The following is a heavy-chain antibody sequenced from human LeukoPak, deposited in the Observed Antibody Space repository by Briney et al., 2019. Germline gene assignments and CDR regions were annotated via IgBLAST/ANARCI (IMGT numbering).Heavy chain of an antibody. D-gene: IGHD6-13*01. CDR2: IYYSGST. CDR3: ARGSHSSSWYGWFDP. CDR1: GGSISSSSYY. J-gene: IGHJ5*02. V-gene: IGHV4-39*07. Sequence: SETLSLTCTVSGGSISSSSYYWGWIRQPPGKGLEWIGSIYYSGSTYYNPSLKSRVTISVDTSKNQFSLKLSSVTAADTAVYYCARGSHSSSWYGWFDPWGQGTLVTVSS.